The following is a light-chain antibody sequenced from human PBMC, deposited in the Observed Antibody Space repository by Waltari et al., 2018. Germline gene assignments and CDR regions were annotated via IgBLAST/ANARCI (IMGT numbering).Light chain of an antibody. J-gene: IGLJ3*02. V-gene: IGLV2-8*01. CDR2: EVN. Sequence: SALTQPPSAFGSPGQSVTISCTGTSSYVGGYNYVSWYQQHPGKAPKLMIYEVNKRPSGVPDRFSGSKSGNTASLTVSGLQTEDEADYYCSSYAGGSWVFGGGTKLTVL. CDR1: SSYVGGYNY. CDR3: SSYAGGSWV.